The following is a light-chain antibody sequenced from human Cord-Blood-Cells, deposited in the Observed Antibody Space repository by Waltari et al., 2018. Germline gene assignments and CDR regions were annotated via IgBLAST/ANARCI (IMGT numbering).Light chain of an antibody. Sequence: EIVMTQSPATLSVSPGQRATLSYRASQSVSSNLTWYQHKPGQAPRLLIYCASTRATCIPARFSGSGSGTEFTLTISSLQSEDFAVYYCQQYNNLPVTFGGGTKVEIK. J-gene: IGKJ4*02. CDR2: CAS. CDR1: QSVSSN. V-gene: IGKV3-15*01. CDR3: QQYNNLPVT.